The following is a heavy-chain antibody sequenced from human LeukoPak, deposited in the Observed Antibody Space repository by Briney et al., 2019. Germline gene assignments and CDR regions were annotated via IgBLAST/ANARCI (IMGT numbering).Heavy chain of an antibody. J-gene: IGHJ3*02. CDR2: IYPGDSDT. CDR1: GXSFTSYC. CDR3: ASSSGSGGNAFDI. V-gene: IGHV5-51*01. D-gene: IGHD3-10*01. Sequence: GESLKISSKGSGXSFTSYCIGWVRQMPRKGLEWMGIIYPGDSDTRYSTSFQGQVTISGDKSITTGYLQWSSLKASDTAMYYCASSSGSGGNAFDIWGQGTMVTVSS.